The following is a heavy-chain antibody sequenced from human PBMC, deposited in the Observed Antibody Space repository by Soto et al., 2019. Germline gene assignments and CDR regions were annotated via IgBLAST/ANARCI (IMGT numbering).Heavy chain of an antibody. CDR1: GFTFSTTA. V-gene: IGHV3-23*01. J-gene: IGHJ4*02. CDR3: AKEAPLLRAVTVDY. CDR2: INRDYDT. D-gene: IGHD3-10*01. Sequence: LSLSYTASGFTFSTTAMSWVRRAPGKGLEWVSAINRDYDTFYADSVKGRFTISRDNSKNTLYLQMNGLRVEDTAVYYCAKEAPLLRAVTVDYWGQGTLVTVSS.